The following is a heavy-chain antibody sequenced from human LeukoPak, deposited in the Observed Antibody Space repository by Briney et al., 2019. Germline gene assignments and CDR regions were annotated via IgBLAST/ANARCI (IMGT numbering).Heavy chain of an antibody. V-gene: IGHV4-59*01. CDR1: GGSISSYY. Sequence: SETLSLTCTVSGGSISSYYWSWIRQPPGKGLEWIGYIYYSGSTNYNPSLKSRVTISVDTSKNQFPLKLSSVTAADTAVYYCARHRVYCSSTSCYERNPGYYYYYGMDVWGQGTTVTVSS. D-gene: IGHD2-2*01. J-gene: IGHJ6*02. CDR2: IYYSGST. CDR3: ARHRVYCSSTSCYERNPGYYYYYGMDV.